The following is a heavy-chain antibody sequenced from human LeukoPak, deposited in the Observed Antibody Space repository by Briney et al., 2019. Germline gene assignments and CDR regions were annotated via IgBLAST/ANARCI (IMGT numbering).Heavy chain of an antibody. V-gene: IGHV3-30*18. CDR2: ISYDGSNK. Sequence: GGSLRLSCAASGFTFSSYWMSWVRQAPGKGLEWVAVISYDGSNKYYADSVKGRFTISRDNSKNTLYLQMNSLRAEDTAVYYCAKDQSLGFDPWGQGTLVTVSS. J-gene: IGHJ5*02. D-gene: IGHD3-16*02. CDR1: GFTFSSYW. CDR3: AKDQSLGFDP.